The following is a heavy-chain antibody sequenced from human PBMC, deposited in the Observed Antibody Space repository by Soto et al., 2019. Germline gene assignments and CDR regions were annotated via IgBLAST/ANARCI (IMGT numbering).Heavy chain of an antibody. J-gene: IGHJ4*02. Sequence: GGSLRLSCAASAFTFSSYSMNWVRQAPGKGLEWVSAISGSGGSTYYADSVKGRFTISRDNSKNTLYLQMNSLRAEDTAVYYCVTPGGKSHIVVVAPFDYWGQGTLVTVSS. D-gene: IGHD2-15*01. CDR2: ISGSGGST. V-gene: IGHV3-23*01. CDR3: VTPGGKSHIVVVAPFDY. CDR1: AFTFSSYS.